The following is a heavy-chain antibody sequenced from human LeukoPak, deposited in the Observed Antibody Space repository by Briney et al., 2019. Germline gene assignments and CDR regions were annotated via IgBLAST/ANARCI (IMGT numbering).Heavy chain of an antibody. Sequence: GASVKVSCKASGYTFTGYYMDWVRQAPGQGLEWMGWINPNSGGTNYAQKFQGRVTMTRDTSISTAYMELSRLRSDDTAVYYCARMDRMLLQLIDYWGQGTLVTVSS. J-gene: IGHJ4*02. CDR1: GYTFTGYY. D-gene: IGHD2-15*01. V-gene: IGHV1-2*02. CDR3: ARMDRMLLQLIDY. CDR2: INPNSGGT.